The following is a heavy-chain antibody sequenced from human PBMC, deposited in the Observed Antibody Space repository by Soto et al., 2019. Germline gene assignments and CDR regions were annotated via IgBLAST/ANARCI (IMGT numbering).Heavy chain of an antibody. CDR2: IKQDGNEK. CDR3: ARYSYSSGPQDS. Sequence: GGSLRLSCAASGFSFSSHWMSWVRQAPGKGLEWVANIKQDGNEKRYVDAVKGRFTISRDNAKSSLYLQMNSLRVEDTAVYYCARYSYSSGPQDSWGQGTLVTVSS. CDR1: GFSFSSHW. V-gene: IGHV3-7*03. D-gene: IGHD6-19*01. J-gene: IGHJ5*02.